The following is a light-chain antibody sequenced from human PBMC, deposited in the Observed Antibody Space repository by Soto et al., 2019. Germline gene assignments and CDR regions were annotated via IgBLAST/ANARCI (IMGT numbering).Light chain of an antibody. CDR2: EVT. J-gene: IGLJ1*01. CDR3: SSYTNNKNIPYV. V-gene: IGLV2-14*01. Sequence: QSALTEPASVSSSLGQSITISCTGTTSDVGSYKHVSWYQQHPGKAPKLMIYEVTNRPSGVSNRFSGSKSGNTASLTISGLRAEDEADYFCSSYTNNKNIPYVFGSGT. CDR1: TSDVGSYKH.